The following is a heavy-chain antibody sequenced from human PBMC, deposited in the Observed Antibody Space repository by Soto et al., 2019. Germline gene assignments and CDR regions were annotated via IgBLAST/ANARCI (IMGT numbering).Heavy chain of an antibody. CDR1: GGSLSRYY. V-gene: IGHV4-59*01. CDR2: IYYSGST. Sequence: PSETLCLTCTVSGGSLSRYYWSWIRQPPGTGLEWIGYIYYSGSTNYNPSLKSRVTISVDTSKNQFSLKLSSVTAADTAVYYCARAYDSSGNDDFDIWGQGTMVTVSS. J-gene: IGHJ3*02. D-gene: IGHD3-22*01. CDR3: ARAYDSSGNDDFDI.